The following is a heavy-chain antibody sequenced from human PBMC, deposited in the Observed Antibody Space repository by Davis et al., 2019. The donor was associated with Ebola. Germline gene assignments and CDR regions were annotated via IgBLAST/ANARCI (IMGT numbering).Heavy chain of an antibody. CDR3: ARVCYYDRNGCRNTFDY. D-gene: IGHD3-22*01. CDR2: INPSGGST. J-gene: IGHJ4*02. CDR1: GYTFTSYY. Sequence: GESLKVSCKASGYTFTSYYMHWVRQAPGQGLEWMGIINPSGGSTSYAQKFQGRVTMTRDTSTSTVYMELSSLRSEDTAVYYCARVCYYDRNGCRNTFDYWGQGTLVTVSS. V-gene: IGHV1-46*01.